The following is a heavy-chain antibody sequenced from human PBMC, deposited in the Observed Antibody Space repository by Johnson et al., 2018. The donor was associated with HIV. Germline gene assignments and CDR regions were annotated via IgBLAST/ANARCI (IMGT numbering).Heavy chain of an antibody. V-gene: IGHV3-66*03. J-gene: IGHJ3*02. CDR3: ARDLVVGATPDHDAFDI. D-gene: IGHD1-26*01. Sequence: VQLVESGGGLIQPGGSLRLSCAASGFTVSTNYMSWVRQAPGKGLEWVSAISGSGGSTYYADSVKGRFTISRDNSKNTLYLQMNSLRAEDTAVYYCARDLVVGATPDHDAFDIWGQGTMVTVSS. CDR1: GFTVSTNY. CDR2: SGSGGST.